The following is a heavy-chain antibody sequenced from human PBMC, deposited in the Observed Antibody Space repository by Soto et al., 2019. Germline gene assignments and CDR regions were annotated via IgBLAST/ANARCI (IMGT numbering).Heavy chain of an antibody. CDR1: GFTFSNYA. V-gene: IGHV3-23*01. J-gene: IGHJ3*02. D-gene: IGHD1-26*01. Sequence: EVQLLESGGGLVQPGGSLRLSCAASGFTFSNYAMNWVRQTPLKGLEWVSGISADGDRTYYADSMKGRFTVSRDNSKNALHLQMNSLRADDTAVYYCVKPREVGSVNAAFDIWGQGTMVTVSS. CDR2: ISADGDRT. CDR3: VKPREVGSVNAAFDI.